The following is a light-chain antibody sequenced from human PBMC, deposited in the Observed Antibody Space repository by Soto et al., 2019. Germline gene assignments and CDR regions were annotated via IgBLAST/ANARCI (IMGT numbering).Light chain of an antibody. Sequence: MVLTQSPGTLSLSPGERATLSCRASQSITSNYLAWYQQKPGQAPRLLIYGASNTATGIPDRFSGSGSETDFTRTIRRLEPEDFAVYFCQHEGAFGPGTKVEIK. CDR2: GAS. CDR3: QHEGA. J-gene: IGKJ3*01. CDR1: QSITSNY. V-gene: IGKV3-20*01.